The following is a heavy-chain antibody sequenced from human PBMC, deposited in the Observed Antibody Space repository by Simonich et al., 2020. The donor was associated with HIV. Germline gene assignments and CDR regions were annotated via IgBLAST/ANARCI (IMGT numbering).Heavy chain of an antibody. J-gene: IGHJ4*02. Sequence: QVQLQQWGAGLLKPSETLSLTCAVYGGSFSGYYWSWIRQPPGKGLEWIGEINHSGSATYNASLKSRITISVDPSENQFSLKLSSVTAADTAVYYCARGFPFISLGSYWGQGTLVTVSS. CDR1: GGSFSGYY. CDR2: INHSGSA. V-gene: IGHV4-34*01. CDR3: ARGFPFISLGSY. D-gene: IGHD2-15*01.